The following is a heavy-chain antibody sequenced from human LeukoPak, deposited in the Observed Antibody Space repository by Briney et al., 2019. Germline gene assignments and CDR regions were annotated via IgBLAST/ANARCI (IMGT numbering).Heavy chain of an antibody. V-gene: IGHV3-33*01. CDR1: GFTFSSYG. D-gene: IGHD2-2*01. J-gene: IGHJ6*02. Sequence: GGSLRLSCAASGFTFSSYGMHWVRQAPGKGLEWVAVIWYDGSNKYYADSVKGRFTISRDNSKNTLYLQMNSVTAEDTAVYYCARKVVPATYYGMDVWGQGTTVTVSS. CDR3: ARKVVPATYYGMDV. CDR2: IWYDGSNK.